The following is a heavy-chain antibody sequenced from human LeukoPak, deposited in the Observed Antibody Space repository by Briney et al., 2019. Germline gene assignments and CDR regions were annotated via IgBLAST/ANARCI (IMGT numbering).Heavy chain of an antibody. J-gene: IGHJ5*02. CDR3: ARGPWDYPLLGWFDP. D-gene: IGHD1-7*01. CDR1: GGSFSGYY. V-gene: IGHV4-34*01. CDR2: INHSGST. Sequence: SETLSLTCAVYGGSFSGYYWSWIRQPPGKGLEWIGEINHSGSTNYNPSLKSRVTISVDTSKNQFSLKLSSVTAADTAVYYCARGPWDYPLLGWFDPWGQGTLVTVSS.